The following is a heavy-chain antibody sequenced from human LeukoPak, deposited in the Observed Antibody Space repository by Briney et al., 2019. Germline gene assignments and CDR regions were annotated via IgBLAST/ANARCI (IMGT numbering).Heavy chain of an antibody. D-gene: IGHD3-10*01. J-gene: IGHJ5*02. CDR1: GYSFTSYW. Sequence: GESLKISCKGSGYSFTSYWIGWVRQMPGKGLEWMGIIYPGDSDTRYSPSFQVQVTISADKSISTAYLQWSSLKASDTAMYYCARHGSGSSNEDNWFDPWGQGTLVTVSS. CDR3: ARHGSGSSNEDNWFDP. V-gene: IGHV5-51*01. CDR2: IYPGDSDT.